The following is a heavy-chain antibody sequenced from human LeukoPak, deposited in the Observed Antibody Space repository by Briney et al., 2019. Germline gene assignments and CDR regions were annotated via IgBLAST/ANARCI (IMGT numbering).Heavy chain of an antibody. D-gene: IGHD6-13*01. CDR1: GFTFSSYS. CDR2: ISSSSNYI. Sequence: GGSLRLSCAASGFTFSSYSMNWVRQAPGKGLEWVSSISSSSNYIYYADSLKGRFTISRDNAKNSLYLQMNSLRAEDTAVYYCARDADSSSWSMYYYYGMDVWGQGTTVTVSS. CDR3: ARDADSSSWSMYYYYGMDV. V-gene: IGHV3-21*01. J-gene: IGHJ6*02.